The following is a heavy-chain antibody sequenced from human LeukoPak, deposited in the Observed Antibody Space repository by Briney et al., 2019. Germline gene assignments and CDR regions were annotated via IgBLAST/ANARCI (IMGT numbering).Heavy chain of an antibody. CDR3: AREGSQLWFSGYTYNWFDP. J-gene: IGHJ5*02. Sequence: SETLSLTCAVYGVSFSGYYWSWIRQPPGKGLEWIGEINHSGSTNYNPSLKSRVTISVDTSKNQFSLKLSSVTAAGTAVYYCAREGSQLWFSGYTYNWFDPWGQGTLVTVSS. V-gene: IGHV4-34*01. D-gene: IGHD5-18*01. CDR1: GVSFSGYY. CDR2: INHSGST.